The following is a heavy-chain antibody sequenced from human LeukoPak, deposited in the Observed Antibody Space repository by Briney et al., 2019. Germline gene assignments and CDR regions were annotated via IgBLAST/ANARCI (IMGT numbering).Heavy chain of an antibody. J-gene: IGHJ5*02. CDR3: AKDSGPRALT. CDR2: ISYDGSNK. CDR1: GFTFSSYG. D-gene: IGHD1-26*01. Sequence: GGSLRLSCAASGFTFSSYGMHWVRQAPGKGLEWVAVISYDGSNKYYADSVKGRFTISRDNSKNTLYLQMNSLRAEDTAVYYCAKDSGPRALTWGQGTLVTVSS. V-gene: IGHV3-30*18.